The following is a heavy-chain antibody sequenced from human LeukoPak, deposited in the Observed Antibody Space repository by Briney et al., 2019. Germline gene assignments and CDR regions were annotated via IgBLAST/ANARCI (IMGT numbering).Heavy chain of an antibody. CDR3: ARHMVRGVIDDAFDI. CDR1: GYTFTSYY. J-gene: IGHJ3*02. CDR2: INPSGGST. V-gene: IGHV1-46*01. D-gene: IGHD3-10*01. Sequence: GASVKVSCKASGYTFTSYYMHWVRQAPGQGLEWMGIINPSGGSTSYAQKFQGRVTMTRDTSTSTVYMELSSLRSEDTAVYYCARHMVRGVIDDAFDIWGQGTMVTVSS.